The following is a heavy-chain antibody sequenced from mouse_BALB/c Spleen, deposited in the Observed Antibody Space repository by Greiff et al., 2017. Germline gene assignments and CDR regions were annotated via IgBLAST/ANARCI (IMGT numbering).Heavy chain of an antibody. CDR1: GFTFSSYT. CDR3: TRDDYAMDY. Sequence: EVHLVESGGGLVKPGGSLKLSCAASGFTFSSYTMSWVRQTPEKRLEWVATISSGGSYTYYPDSVKGRFTISRDNAKNTLYLQMSSLKSEDTAMYYCTRDDYAMDYWGQGTSVTVSS. CDR2: ISSGGSYT. V-gene: IGHV5-6-4*01. J-gene: IGHJ4*01.